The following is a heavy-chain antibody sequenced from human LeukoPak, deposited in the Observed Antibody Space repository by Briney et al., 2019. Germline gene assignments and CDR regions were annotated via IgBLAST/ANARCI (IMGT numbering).Heavy chain of an antibody. CDR1: GFTFDDYA. CDR3: AKDRSVVAGWGPLGY. Sequence: PGGSLRLSCAASGFTFDDYAMHWVRHAPGKGLEWVSLISGDGGSTYYADSVKGRFTISRDNSKNSLYLQMNSLRTEDTALYYCAKDRSVVAGWGPLGYWGQGTLVTVSS. V-gene: IGHV3-43*02. J-gene: IGHJ4*02. D-gene: IGHD6-19*01. CDR2: ISGDGGST.